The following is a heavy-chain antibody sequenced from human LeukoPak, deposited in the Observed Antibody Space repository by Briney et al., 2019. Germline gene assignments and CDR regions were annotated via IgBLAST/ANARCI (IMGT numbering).Heavy chain of an antibody. D-gene: IGHD6-13*01. CDR2: ISSSSSYI. CDR1: GFTFSSYS. Sequence: TGGSLRLSCTASGFTFSSYSMNWVRQAPGKGLEWVSSISSSSSYIKYADSLKGRFTISRDNAKNSLYLQVNSLRAEDTAVYYCARDLASSSCPCRWFDLWGQGTLVTVSS. J-gene: IGHJ5*02. CDR3: ARDLASSSCPCRWFDL. V-gene: IGHV3-21*01.